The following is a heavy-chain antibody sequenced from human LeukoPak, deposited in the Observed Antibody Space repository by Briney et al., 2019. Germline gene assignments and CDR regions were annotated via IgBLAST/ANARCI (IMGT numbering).Heavy chain of an antibody. D-gene: IGHD1-26*01. Sequence: SVKVSCKASGGTFSSYAISWVRQAPGQGLEWMGRIIPILGIANYAQKLQGRVTITADKSTSTAYMELSSLRSEDTAVYYCARERRNSGSYNYYYYGMDVWGQGTTVTVSS. V-gene: IGHV1-69*04. CDR3: ARERRNSGSYNYYYYGMDV. J-gene: IGHJ6*02. CDR1: GGTFSSYA. CDR2: IIPILGIA.